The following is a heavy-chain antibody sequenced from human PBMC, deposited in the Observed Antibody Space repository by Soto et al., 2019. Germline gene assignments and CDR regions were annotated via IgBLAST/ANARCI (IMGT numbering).Heavy chain of an antibody. CDR3: ARSFLQGDF. CDR1: GYTFIHYY. V-gene: IGHV1-46*01. D-gene: IGHD2-21*01. Sequence: QVQLVQSGAEVKKPGASVKVSCKASGYTFIHYYIHWVRQAPGQGLEWMAIINPNGGSTNYAQKFQGRDTVTSDTSTSTVSMELNSVGSDNTAVYFCARSFLQGDFWGQGTLVTVSS. J-gene: IGHJ4*02. CDR2: INPNGGST.